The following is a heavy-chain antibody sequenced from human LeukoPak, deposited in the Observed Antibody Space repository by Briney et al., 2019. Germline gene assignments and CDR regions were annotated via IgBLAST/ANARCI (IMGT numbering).Heavy chain of an antibody. CDR1: GFTFSSYS. CDR2: ISSSSSTR. Sequence: PGGSLRLSCAASGFTFSSYSMNWVRQAPGEGLEWASYISSSSSTRYYADSVKGRFTISRDNAKNSLYLQMNSLRDEDTAVYYCAREYSSSSGKCMDVWGQGTTVTVSS. J-gene: IGHJ6*02. V-gene: IGHV3-48*02. D-gene: IGHD6-6*01. CDR3: AREYSSSSGKCMDV.